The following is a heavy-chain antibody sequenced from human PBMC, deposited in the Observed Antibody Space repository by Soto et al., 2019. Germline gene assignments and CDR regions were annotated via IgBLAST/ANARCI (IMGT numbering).Heavy chain of an antibody. J-gene: IGHJ6*03. V-gene: IGHV4-59*01. Sequence: QVQLQESGPGLVKPSETLSLTCTVSGGSISSYYWSWIRQPPGKGLEWIGYIYYSGSTNYNPSLKSRVTISVDTSKNQFSLKLSSVTAADTAVYYCARAVRDYYYYYMDVWGKGTPVTVSS. CDR1: GGSISSYY. CDR2: IYYSGST. CDR3: ARAVRDYYYYYMDV.